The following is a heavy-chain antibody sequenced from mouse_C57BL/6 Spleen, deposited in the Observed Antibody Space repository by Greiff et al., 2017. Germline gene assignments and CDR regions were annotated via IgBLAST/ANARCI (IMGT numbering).Heavy chain of an antibody. V-gene: IGHV1-26*01. CDR3: AREEYYYYDRGAMDY. CDR1: GYTFTDYY. D-gene: IGHD2-4*01. Sequence: EVQLQQSGPELVKPGASVQISCKASGYTFTDYYMNWVKQSHGKSLEWIGDINPNNGGTSYNQKFKGKATLTVDKSSSTAYMELRSLTSEDSAVYYCAREEYYYYDRGAMDYWGQGTSVTVSS. CDR2: INPNNGGT. J-gene: IGHJ4*01.